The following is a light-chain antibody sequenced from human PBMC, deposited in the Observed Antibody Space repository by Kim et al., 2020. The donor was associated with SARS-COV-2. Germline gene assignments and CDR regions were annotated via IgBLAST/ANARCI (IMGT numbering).Light chain of an antibody. CDR1: PSVSLY. CDR2: DAS. Sequence: PGERASLSSRASPSVSLYLPWYQQKPGQAPRLLIYDASDRATGIPARFSGSGSGTDFTLTISSLEPEDFAVYYCQQRSNSPPWTFGQGTKVDIK. CDR3: QQRSNSPPWT. V-gene: IGKV3-11*01. J-gene: IGKJ1*01.